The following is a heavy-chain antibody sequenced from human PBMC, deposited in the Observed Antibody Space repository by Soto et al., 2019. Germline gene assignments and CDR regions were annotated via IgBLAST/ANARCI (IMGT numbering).Heavy chain of an antibody. V-gene: IGHV4-59*01. CDR2: IYYSGST. CDR1: GGSISSYY. D-gene: IGHD3-3*01. Sequence: SEILSLTCTVSGGSISSYYWSWIRQPPGKGLEWIGYIYYSGSTNYNPSLKSRVTISVDTSKNQFSLKLSSVTAADTAVYYCARGSGYYDFWSGYLIPESSDYMDVWGKGTTVTVSS. CDR3: ARGSGYYDFWSGYLIPESSDYMDV. J-gene: IGHJ6*03.